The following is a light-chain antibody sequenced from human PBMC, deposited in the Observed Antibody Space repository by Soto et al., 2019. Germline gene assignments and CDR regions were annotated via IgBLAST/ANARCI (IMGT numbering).Light chain of an antibody. V-gene: IGLV2-8*01. CDR2: EVF. CDR3: SSYTSSSTLI. J-gene: IGLJ2*01. CDR1: SSDVGDYNY. Sequence: QSALTQPPSASGSPGQSLTIYCTGTSSDVGDYNYVSWYHQHPGKAPKLIIYEVFKRASGVPDRFSGSKSGNTASLTVSGLQAEDEADYYCSSYTSSSTLIFGGGTKLTVL.